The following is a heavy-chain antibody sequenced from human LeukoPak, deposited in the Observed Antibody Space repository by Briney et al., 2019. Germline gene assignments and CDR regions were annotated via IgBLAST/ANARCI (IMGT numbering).Heavy chain of an antibody. CDR3: ATSIAAAGTDLTDYGMDV. J-gene: IGHJ6*02. CDR1: GGSISSSSYY. D-gene: IGHD6-13*01. Sequence: SETLSLTCTVSGGSISSSSYYWGWIRQPPGKGLEWIGSIYYSGSTYYNPSLKSRVTISVDTSKNQFSLKLSSVTAADTAVYYCATSIAAAGTDLTDYGMDVWGQGTTVTVS. V-gene: IGHV4-39*07. CDR2: IYYSGST.